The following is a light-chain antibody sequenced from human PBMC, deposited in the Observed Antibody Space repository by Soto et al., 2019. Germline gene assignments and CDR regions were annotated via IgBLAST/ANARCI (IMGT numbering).Light chain of an antibody. Sequence: DIQMTQSPSSLSASVGDRVTITCRASQSISSYLNWYQQKPGKAPNLLIYAASSLQSGVPSKFSGSGSGTDFTLTISSLQPEDFATYYCQPSYSSPFTCVPVTKVDIK. V-gene: IGKV1-39*01. J-gene: IGKJ3*01. CDR1: QSISSY. CDR2: AAS. CDR3: QPSYSSPFT.